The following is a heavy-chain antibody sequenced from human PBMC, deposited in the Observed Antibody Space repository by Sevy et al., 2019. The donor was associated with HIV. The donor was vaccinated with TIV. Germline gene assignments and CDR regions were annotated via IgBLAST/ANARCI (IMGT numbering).Heavy chain of an antibody. D-gene: IGHD6-6*01. J-gene: IGHJ3*02. CDR3: ARDTGTSITARPSAFDI. CDR1: GYTFTSYY. CDR2: ISPSGGSR. V-gene: IGHV1-46*01. Sequence: ASVKVSCKASGYTFTSYYMHWVRQAPGQGLEWMGMISPSGGSRSYAQKFQGRVTMTRDTSTSIAYMELSSLRSEDTAVYYCARDTGTSITARPSAFDIWGQGTMVTVSS.